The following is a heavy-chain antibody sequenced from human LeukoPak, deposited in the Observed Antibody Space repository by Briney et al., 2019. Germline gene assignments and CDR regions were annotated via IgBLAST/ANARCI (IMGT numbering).Heavy chain of an antibody. V-gene: IGHV4-59*08. J-gene: IGHJ5*02. CDR1: GGSISSLY. Sequence: SETLSLTCSVSGGSISSLYWSWIRQPPGKGLEWIGYIYYTGSTNYNPSLKSRVTMFVDMSKNQFSLRLSSVTAADTALYYCAKGTGINHYHWFDPWGQGTLVTVSS. CDR3: AKGTGINHYHWFDP. CDR2: IYYTGST. D-gene: IGHD2-8*02.